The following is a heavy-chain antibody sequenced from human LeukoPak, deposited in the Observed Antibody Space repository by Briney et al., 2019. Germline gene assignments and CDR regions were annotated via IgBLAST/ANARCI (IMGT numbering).Heavy chain of an antibody. CDR2: IYYSVTT. V-gene: IGHV4-39*07. J-gene: IGHJ4*02. CDR1: GGSISSSDYY. D-gene: IGHD4-23*01. CDR3: ARDRLRWPKIDY. Sequence: SETLSLTCTVSGGSISSSDYYWGWIRQPPGKGLEWIGSIYYSVTTYYNPSLKSRVTISVDTSKNQFSLKLNSVTAADTAVYYCARDRLRWPKIDYWGQGTLVTVSS.